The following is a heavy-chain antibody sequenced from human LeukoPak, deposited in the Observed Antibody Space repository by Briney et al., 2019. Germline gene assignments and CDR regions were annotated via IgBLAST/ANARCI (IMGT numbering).Heavy chain of an antibody. CDR3: AGYYSSGWYEDY. CDR2: ISAYNGNT. V-gene: IGHV1-18*01. D-gene: IGHD6-19*01. CDR1: GYTFTSYG. J-gene: IGHJ4*02. Sequence: ASVKVSCKASGYTFTSYGISWVRQAPGQGLEWMGWISAYNGNTNYAQKLQGRVTMTTDTSTSTAYMELRSLRSDDTAVYYCAGYYSSGWYEDYWGQGTLVTVSS.